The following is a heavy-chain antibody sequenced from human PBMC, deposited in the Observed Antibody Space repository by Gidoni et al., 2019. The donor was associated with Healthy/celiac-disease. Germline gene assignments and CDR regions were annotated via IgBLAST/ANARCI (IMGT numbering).Heavy chain of an antibody. D-gene: IGHD4-17*01. V-gene: IGHV3-21*01. CDR2: ISSSSSYI. CDR3: ARDQDYGDYYYYGMDV. CDR1: GFTFSSYS. J-gene: IGHJ6*02. Sequence: EVQLVESGGGLVKPGGSLRLSCAASGFTFSSYSMNWVRQAPGKGLEWVSSISSSSSYIYYADSVKGRFTISRDNAKNSLYLQMNSLRAEDTAVYYCARDQDYGDYYYYGMDVWGQGTTVTVSS.